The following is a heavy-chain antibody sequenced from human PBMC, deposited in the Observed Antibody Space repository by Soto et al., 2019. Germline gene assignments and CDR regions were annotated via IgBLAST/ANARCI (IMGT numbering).Heavy chain of an antibody. V-gene: IGHV3-74*01. CDR2: MNKDGSLI. D-gene: IGHD4-17*01. CDR1: GFPFGGEW. J-gene: IGHJ4*02. Sequence: EVLLVESGGGIVQPGGSLRLSCTTSGFPFGGEWMHRVRQVPGKGLEWVSRMNKDGSLIAYADSVRGRLTISRDNAKSTLYLQMNSLRPEDTALYFCVRPYGDPPGWGQGTLVTVSS. CDR3: VRPYGDPPG.